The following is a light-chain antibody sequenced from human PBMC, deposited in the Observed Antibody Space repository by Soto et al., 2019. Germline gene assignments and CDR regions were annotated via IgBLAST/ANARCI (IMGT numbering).Light chain of an antibody. J-gene: IGKJ3*01. CDR3: QQYNTHPFS. Sequence: DIQMTQSPSTLSASVGDRVTITCRASQSISTWLAWYQQKPGKAPKVLIYDASSLESGVPSRFSGSGSGTEFTLTISSLQPDDFATYYCQQYNTHPFSLGPGTKVDIK. CDR1: QSISTW. CDR2: DAS. V-gene: IGKV1-5*01.